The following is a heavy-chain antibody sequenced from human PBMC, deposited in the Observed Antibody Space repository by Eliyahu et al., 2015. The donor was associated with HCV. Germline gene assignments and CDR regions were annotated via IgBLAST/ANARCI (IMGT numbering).Heavy chain of an antibody. CDR1: GGTFSSYA. Sequence: QVQLVQSGAEVKKPGSSVKVSCKASGGTFSSYAISWVRQAPGQGLEWMGRIIPILGIANYAQKFQGRVTITADKSTSTAYMELSSLRSEDTAVYYCARGVYDSSVYRTVDYWGQGTLVTVSS. D-gene: IGHD3-22*01. V-gene: IGHV1-69*04. J-gene: IGHJ4*02. CDR2: IIPILGIA. CDR3: ARGVYDSSVYRTVDY.